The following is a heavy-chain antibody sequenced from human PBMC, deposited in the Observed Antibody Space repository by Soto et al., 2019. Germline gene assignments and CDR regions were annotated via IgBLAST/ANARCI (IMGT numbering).Heavy chain of an antibody. CDR3: AKYYSHLGELSLLYYFDY. CDR2: IYHSGTT. CDR1: RGSISSGIW. J-gene: IGHJ4*02. D-gene: IGHD3-16*02. V-gene: IGHV4-4*02. Sequence: SESLSLTCAVSRGSISSGIWRRWVRHPPEKGLECIGEIYHSGTTNYNPSLKSRVIISVDKSKNQFSLKLSSLTAEDTAVYYCAKYYSHLGELSLLYYFDYWGQGTLVTVSS.